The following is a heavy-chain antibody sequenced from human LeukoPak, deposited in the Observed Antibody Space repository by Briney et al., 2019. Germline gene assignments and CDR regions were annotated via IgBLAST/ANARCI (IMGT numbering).Heavy chain of an antibody. J-gene: IGHJ5*02. Sequence: SETLSLTCTVSGGSLSDYYWSWIRQPPGRGLEWIGYIWTGGSTNYNPSLKSRVTISVDMSKNQNFLNLTSVTAADTAVYYCARQGFDPWGQGTLVTVSS. CDR3: ARQGFDP. CDR2: IWTGGST. CDR1: GGSLSDYY. V-gene: IGHV4-4*09.